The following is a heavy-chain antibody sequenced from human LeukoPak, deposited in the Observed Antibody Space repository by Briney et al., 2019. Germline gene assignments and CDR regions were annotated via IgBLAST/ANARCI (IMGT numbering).Heavy chain of an antibody. CDR2: IFHSGST. CDR1: GYSISSGHY. CDR3: ARAPFIQSDYGGSFDY. D-gene: IGHD4-23*01. J-gene: IGHJ4*02. V-gene: IGHV4-38-2*02. Sequence: SETLSLTCTVSGYSISSGHYWGWIRQPPGKGLEWIGTIFHSGSTYYNPSLKSRVTISVDTSKNQFSLKLTSVIAADTAAYYCARAPFIQSDYGGSFDYWGQGTLVTVSS.